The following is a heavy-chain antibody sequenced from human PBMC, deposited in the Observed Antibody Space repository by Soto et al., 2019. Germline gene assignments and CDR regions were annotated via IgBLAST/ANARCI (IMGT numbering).Heavy chain of an antibody. CDR1: GGSISSSSYY. V-gene: IGHV4-39*07. Sequence: PSETLSLTCTVSGGSISSSSYYWGWIRQPPGKGLEWIGSIYYSGSTYYKPSLKSRVTISVDTSKNQYSLKLSSVTAADTAVYYRARVPLTVTTPYYFDYWGQGTLVTVSS. CDR3: ARVPLTVTTPYYFDY. CDR2: IYYSGST. D-gene: IGHD4-17*01. J-gene: IGHJ4*02.